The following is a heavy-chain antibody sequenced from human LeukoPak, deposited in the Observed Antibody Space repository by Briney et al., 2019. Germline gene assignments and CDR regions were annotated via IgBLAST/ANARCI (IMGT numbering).Heavy chain of an antibody. V-gene: IGHV4-34*01. CDR2: INHSGST. CDR3: ARRRLRYFDWLSADAFDI. D-gene: IGHD3-9*01. CDR1: GGSFIGFH. J-gene: IGHJ3*02. Sequence: SETLSLTCAVYGGSFIGFHWNWIRQAPGKGLEWIGDINHSGSTNYNPSLKSRVTISVDTSKNQFSLKLSSVTAADTAVYYCARRRLRYFDWLSADAFDIWGQGTMVTVSS.